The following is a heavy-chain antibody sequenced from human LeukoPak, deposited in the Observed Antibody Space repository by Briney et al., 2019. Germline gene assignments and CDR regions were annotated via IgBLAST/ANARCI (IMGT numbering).Heavy chain of an antibody. Sequence: PGWSLRLSCAASGFTFSRYSMNWVRQAPGKGLEWVSSISNSSSYIYYADSVKGRFTISRDNAKNSLYLQMNSLRAEDTAVYYCARDYYGSGSYLASHFDYWGQGTLVTASS. CDR3: ARDYYGSGSYLASHFDY. CDR1: GFTFSRYS. V-gene: IGHV3-21*01. CDR2: ISNSSSYI. J-gene: IGHJ4*02. D-gene: IGHD3-10*01.